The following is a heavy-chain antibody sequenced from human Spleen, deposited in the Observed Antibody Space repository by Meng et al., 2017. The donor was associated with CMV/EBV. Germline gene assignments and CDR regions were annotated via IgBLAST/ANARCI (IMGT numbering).Heavy chain of an antibody. V-gene: IGHV3-21*01. D-gene: IGHD3-3*02. CDR3: ARAFGYNYYAMDV. J-gene: IGHJ6*02. CDR2: ISSSGTYI. CDR1: GFTFEDFA. Sequence: GESLKISCAASGFTFEDFAMHWVRQAPGKGLEWVSSISSSGTYIYYIDPVKGRFTISRDNAKNSVYLQMNSLRAEDTAVYFCARAFGYNYYAMDVWGQGTTVTVSS.